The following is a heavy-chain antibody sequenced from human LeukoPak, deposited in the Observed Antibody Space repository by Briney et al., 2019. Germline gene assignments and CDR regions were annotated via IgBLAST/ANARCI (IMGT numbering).Heavy chain of an antibody. V-gene: IGHV3-7*04. CDR2: IKQDGSET. CDR1: GFTFSSYW. Sequence: GGSLRLSCAASGFTFSSYWMSWVRQAPGKGLEWVANIKQDGSETYYVDSVKGRFTISRDNARNPLYLQMNSLRAEDTAVYYCARGSPYSGTYYPFDNWGQGTLVTVSS. D-gene: IGHD1-26*01. J-gene: IGHJ4*02. CDR3: ARGSPYSGTYYPFDN.